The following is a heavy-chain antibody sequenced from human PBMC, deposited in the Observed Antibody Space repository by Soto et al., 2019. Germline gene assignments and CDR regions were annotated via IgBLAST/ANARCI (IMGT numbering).Heavy chain of an antibody. CDR2: ISAYNGNT. Sequence: ASVKVSCKASGYTFTSYGISWLRQAPGQGLEWMGWISAYNGNTNYAQKLQGRVTMTTDTSTSTAYMELRSLRSDDTAVYYCARDDTVLRYFDPLPPKYYYYGMDVWGQGTTVTVSS. CDR3: ARDDTVLRYFDPLPPKYYYYGMDV. CDR1: GYTFTSYG. J-gene: IGHJ6*02. D-gene: IGHD3-9*01. V-gene: IGHV1-18*01.